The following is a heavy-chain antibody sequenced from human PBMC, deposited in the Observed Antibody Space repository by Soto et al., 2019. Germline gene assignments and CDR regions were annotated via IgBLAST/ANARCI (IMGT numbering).Heavy chain of an antibody. V-gene: IGHV3-30*18. J-gene: IGHJ4*02. CDR1: GFRFSDYG. D-gene: IGHD4-17*01. CDR2: MSFDGTYK. CDR3: AKDRRDGEYNSVYDF. Sequence: QVQLAESGGGVVQPGRSLRLSCIGSGFRFSDYGMHWVRQAPGKGLEWVAMMSFDGTYKYSADSVKGRFIISRDNSKNTLFLQMNSLRAGDTAVYYCAKDRRDGEYNSVYDFWGQGTPVTVSS.